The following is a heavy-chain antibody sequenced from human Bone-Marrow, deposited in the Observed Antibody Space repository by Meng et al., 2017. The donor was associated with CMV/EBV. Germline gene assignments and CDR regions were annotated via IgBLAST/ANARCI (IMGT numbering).Heavy chain of an antibody. D-gene: IGHD6-6*01. V-gene: IGHV1-2*02. Sequence: QLQLVQSGVELRKPVASVTVACTVSGYTFTGCYLHWVRQAPGPGLEWMGGINLNSGGTNYEPKFQGRVTMTRDTSISTDYMELSRLRSDDTAVYYCARDGLYSSSHFDYWGQGTLVTVSS. J-gene: IGHJ4*02. CDR2: INLNSGGT. CDR1: GYTFTGCY. CDR3: ARDGLYSSSHFDY.